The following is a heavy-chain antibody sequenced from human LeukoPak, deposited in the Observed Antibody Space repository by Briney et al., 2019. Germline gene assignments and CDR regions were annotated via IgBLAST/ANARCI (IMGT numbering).Heavy chain of an antibody. CDR2: IRYDGSNK. D-gene: IGHD1-26*01. V-gene: IGHV3-30*02. J-gene: IGHJ4*02. CDR1: GFTFSSYG. Sequence: PGGSLRLSCAASGFTFSSYGMHWVRQAPGKGLEWVAFIRYDGSNKYYADSVKGRFTISRDNSKNTLYLQMNSLRAEDTAVYYCAKDGAKSYYFDYWGQGTLVTVSS. CDR3: AKDGAKSYYFDY.